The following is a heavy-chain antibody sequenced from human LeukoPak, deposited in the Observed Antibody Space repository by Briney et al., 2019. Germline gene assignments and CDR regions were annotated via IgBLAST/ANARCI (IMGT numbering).Heavy chain of an antibody. J-gene: IGHJ3*02. V-gene: IGHV4-59*01. Sequence: SETLSLTCTVSGGSISSYYWSWIRQPPGKGLEWIGYIYYSRSTNYNPSLKSRVTISVDTSKNQFSLKLSSVTAADTAVYYCARVSPPKYYYGSGSYSGPFDIWGQGTMVTVSS. D-gene: IGHD3-10*01. CDR2: IYYSRST. CDR1: GGSISSYY. CDR3: ARVSPPKYYYGSGSYSGPFDI.